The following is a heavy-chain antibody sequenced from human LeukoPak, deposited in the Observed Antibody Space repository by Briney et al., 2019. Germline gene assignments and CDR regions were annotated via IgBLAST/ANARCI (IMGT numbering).Heavy chain of an antibody. CDR3: ASGRCSGGSCRYYYFDY. CDR1: GGSISSYY. V-gene: IGHV4-59*01. CDR2: IYYSGST. J-gene: IGHJ4*02. D-gene: IGHD2-15*01. Sequence: SETLSLTCTVSGGSISSYYWIWIRQPPGKELEWIGYIYYSGSTNYNPSLKSRVTISVDTSKNQFSLKLSSVTAADTAVYYCASGRCSGGSCRYYYFDYWGQGTLVTVSS.